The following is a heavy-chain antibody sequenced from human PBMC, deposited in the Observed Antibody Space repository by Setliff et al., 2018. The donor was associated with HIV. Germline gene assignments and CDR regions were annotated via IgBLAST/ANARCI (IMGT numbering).Heavy chain of an antibody. D-gene: IGHD7-27*01. CDR3: ARIPTGGAFDI. V-gene: IGHV1-69*15. J-gene: IGHJ3*02. Sequence: SCKASGHTPRHYGINWVRQAPGQGLEWVGSLIPVFGEPHYAPRFQGRVTITADDSTNTGYMELTNLRSDDTATYYCARIPTGGAFDIWGQGTTVTVSS. CDR2: LIPVFGEP. CDR1: GHTPRHYG.